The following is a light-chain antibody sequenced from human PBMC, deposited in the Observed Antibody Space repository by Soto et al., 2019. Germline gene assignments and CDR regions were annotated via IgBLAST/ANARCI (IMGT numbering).Light chain of an antibody. V-gene: IGLV2-14*01. CDR2: DVS. Sequence: QSALTQPASVSGSPGQSITISCTGTSSDVGGYKYVSWYQQHPGKAPKLMIYDVSNRPSGVSNRFSGSKSGNTASLTISGLQAEDEADYYCSSYTSSITLVFGGGTKLTVL. CDR1: SSDVGGYKY. J-gene: IGLJ2*01. CDR3: SSYTSSITLV.